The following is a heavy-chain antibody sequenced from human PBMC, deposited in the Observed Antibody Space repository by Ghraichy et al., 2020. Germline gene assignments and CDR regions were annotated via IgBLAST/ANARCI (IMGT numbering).Heavy chain of an antibody. CDR1: GYTFTSYG. V-gene: IGHV1-18*04. D-gene: IGHD3-22*01. CDR3: ARDIRDSSGYYQVNDAFDI. Sequence: ASVKVSCKASGYTFTSYGISWVRQAPGQGLEWMGWISAYNGNTNYAQKLQGRVTMTTDTSTSTAYMELRSLRSDDTAVYYCARDIRDSSGYYQVNDAFDIWGQGTMVTVSS. J-gene: IGHJ3*02. CDR2: ISAYNGNT.